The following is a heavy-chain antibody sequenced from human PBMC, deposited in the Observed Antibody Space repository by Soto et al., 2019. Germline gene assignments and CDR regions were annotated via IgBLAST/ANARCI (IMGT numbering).Heavy chain of an antibody. CDR3: AHSLIPNWGSRGAFDY. J-gene: IGHJ4*02. D-gene: IGHD7-27*01. CDR1: GFSLSTSGVG. CDR2: IYWDDDK. Sequence: QITLKESGPTLVKPTQTLTLTCTFSGFSLSTSGVGVGWIRQPPGKALEWLALIYWDDDKRYSPSLKSRLTITKDTSKNQGVLTMTNMDPVDTATYYCAHSLIPNWGSRGAFDYWGQGTLVTVSS. V-gene: IGHV2-5*02.